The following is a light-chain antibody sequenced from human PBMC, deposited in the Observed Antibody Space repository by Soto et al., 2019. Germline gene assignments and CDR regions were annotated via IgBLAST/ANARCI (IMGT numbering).Light chain of an antibody. CDR2: EGS. J-gene: IGLJ1*01. V-gene: IGLV2-23*03. CDR3: CSYAGSSTFA. Sequence: SGLTQPASGSGSPGQSITISCTGTSSDAGSYNLVSWYQQHPGKAPKLMIYEGSKRPSGVSNRFSGSKSGNTASLTISGLQAEDEADYYCCSYAGSSTFAFGTGTKSPS. CDR1: SSDAGSYNL.